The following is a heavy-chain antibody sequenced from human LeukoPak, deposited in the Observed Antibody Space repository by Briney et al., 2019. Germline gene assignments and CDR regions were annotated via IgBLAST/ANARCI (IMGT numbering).Heavy chain of an antibody. Sequence: GESLQISCQGSGYSFTSYWIGWVRQMPGKGLEWMGIIYPGDSDTRYSPSFQGQVTISADKSISTAYLQWSSLKASDTAMYYCARLWQLNYNWFDPWGQGTLVTVSS. CDR2: IYPGDSDT. CDR3: ARLWQLNYNWFDP. J-gene: IGHJ5*02. V-gene: IGHV5-51*01. CDR1: GYSFTSYW. D-gene: IGHD6-6*01.